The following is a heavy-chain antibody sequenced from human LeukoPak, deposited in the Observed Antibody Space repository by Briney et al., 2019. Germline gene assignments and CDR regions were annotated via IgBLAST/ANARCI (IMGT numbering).Heavy chain of an antibody. CDR2: ISYDGSNK. V-gene: IGHV3-30*18. CDR3: AKDSPPSCGGDCYSDY. J-gene: IGHJ4*02. Sequence: GGSLRLSCAASGFTFSSYGMHWVRQAPGKGLEWVAVISYDGSNKYYADSVKGRFTISRDNSKNTLYLQMNSLRAGDTAVYYCAKDSPPSCGGDCYSDYWGQGTLVTVSS. D-gene: IGHD2-21*02. CDR1: GFTFSSYG.